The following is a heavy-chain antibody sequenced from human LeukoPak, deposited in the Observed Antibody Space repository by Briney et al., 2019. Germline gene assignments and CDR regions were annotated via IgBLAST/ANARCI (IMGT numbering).Heavy chain of an antibody. CDR2: IASDGSST. D-gene: IGHD4-23*01. CDR1: GFTFSSYW. V-gene: IGHV3-74*01. CDR3: ARGRPHGNDY. Sequence: GGSLRLSCAASGFTFSSYWMNWVRQAPGKRLVWVSRIASDGSSTTYADSVKGRFSISRDNAKNTLYLQMNSLRVEDTAVYYCARGRPHGNDYWGQGTLVTVSS. J-gene: IGHJ4*02.